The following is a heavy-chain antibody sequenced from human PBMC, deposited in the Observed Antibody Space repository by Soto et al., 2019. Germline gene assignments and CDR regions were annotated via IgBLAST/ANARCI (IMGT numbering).Heavy chain of an antibody. V-gene: IGHV3-48*02. CDR1: EFNFSSYS. D-gene: IGHD1-20*01. CDR2: ISSSSSTI. J-gene: IGHJ3*02. Sequence: EVQLVESGGGLVQPGGSLRLSCAASEFNFSSYSMNWVRQAPRKGLEWVSYISSSSSTIYYADSVKGGFTISRDNAKNSLYLQTNSLRDAVTAVYYCARVSYTRAFYIWGQGTMVTVSS. CDR3: ARVSYTRAFYI.